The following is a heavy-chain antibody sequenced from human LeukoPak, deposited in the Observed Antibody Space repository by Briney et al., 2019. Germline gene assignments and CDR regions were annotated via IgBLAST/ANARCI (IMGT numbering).Heavy chain of an antibody. J-gene: IGHJ3*02. D-gene: IGHD3-3*01. CDR3: ARDGAKGDYSAFGI. V-gene: IGHV3-72*01. CDR1: GVTLSDHH. CDR2: TRNKAKSYTT. Sequence: PGGSLRLSCAGSGVTLSDHHMDWVRQAPGQGLEWVGRTRNKAKSYTTEYAASVKGRFTISRDDSRNSLYLQMDSLKTEDTAVYYCARDGAKGDYSAFGIWGRGTVVTVSS.